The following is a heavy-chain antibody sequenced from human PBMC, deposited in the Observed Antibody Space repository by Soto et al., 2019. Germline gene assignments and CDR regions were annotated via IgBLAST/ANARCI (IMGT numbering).Heavy chain of an antibody. CDR3: AHGHPYNWRVPDY. CDR2: ISYDGSNK. V-gene: IGHV3-30*03. Sequence: QVQLVESGGGVVQPGRSLRLSCAASGFTFSSYGMHWVRQAPGKGLEWVAVISYDGSNKYYADSVKGRFTISRDNSKNTMYLQMNSLRAEDTAVYYCAHGHPYNWRVPDYWGQGTLVTVSS. D-gene: IGHD1-20*01. CDR1: GFTFSSYG. J-gene: IGHJ4*02.